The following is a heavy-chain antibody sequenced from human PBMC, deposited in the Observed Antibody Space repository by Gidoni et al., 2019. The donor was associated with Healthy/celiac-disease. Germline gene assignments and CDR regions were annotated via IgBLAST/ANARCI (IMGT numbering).Heavy chain of an antibody. Sequence: EVQLVQSGAEVQTPGESLKISCKGSGYSFTSYWIGWVRQMPGNGLEWMVIICPGDSDTIYSPSFQGQVTISAAKSTSTAYLQWSSLKASDTAMYYCARQSIYCSGGSCYSYYFDYWGQGTLVTVSS. CDR1: GYSFTSYW. CDR3: ARQSIYCSGGSCYSYYFDY. D-gene: IGHD2-15*01. J-gene: IGHJ4*02. V-gene: IGHV5-51*01. CDR2: ICPGDSDT.